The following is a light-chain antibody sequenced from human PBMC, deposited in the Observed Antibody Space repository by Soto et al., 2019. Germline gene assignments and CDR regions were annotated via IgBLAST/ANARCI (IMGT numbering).Light chain of an antibody. Sequence: QSALTQPPSASGSPGQSVTISCTGTSSDVGGYNYVSWYQHHPGKAPKLIIYEVYKRPSGVPDRFSGSKSGNTGALTVSGLQAEDEADYYCSSYVGTNSYVFGTGTKVTVL. CDR1: SSDVGGYNY. CDR2: EVY. J-gene: IGLJ1*01. V-gene: IGLV2-8*01. CDR3: SSYVGTNSYV.